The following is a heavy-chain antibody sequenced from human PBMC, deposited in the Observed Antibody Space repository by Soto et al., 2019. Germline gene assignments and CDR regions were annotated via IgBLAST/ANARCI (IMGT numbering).Heavy chain of an antibody. CDR2: IIPIFGTA. D-gene: IGHD3-3*01. CDR3: ARAPFSDFWSGYLSSWFPEGYAFDI. J-gene: IGHJ3*02. Sequence: GASVKVSCKASGGTFSSYAISWVRQAPGQGLEWMGGIIPIFGTANYAQKFQGRVTITADESTSTAYMELSSLRSEDTAVYYCARAPFSDFWSGYLSSWFPEGYAFDIWGEGTMVTVS. CDR1: GGTFSSYA. V-gene: IGHV1-69*13.